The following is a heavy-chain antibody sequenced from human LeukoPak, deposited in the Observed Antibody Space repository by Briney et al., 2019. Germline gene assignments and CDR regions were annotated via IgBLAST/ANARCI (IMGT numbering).Heavy chain of an antibody. CDR3: AKDLTQLYLAFDY. Sequence: TGGSLRLSCAASGFTFSSYAMSWVRQAPGKGLEWVSLISEDGSRTYYADSVKGRFTISRDNSKNSLYLQMNSLRTEDTAFYYCAKDLTQLYLAFDYWGQGTLVTVSS. J-gene: IGHJ4*02. D-gene: IGHD5-18*01. CDR2: ISEDGSRT. CDR1: GFTFSSYA. V-gene: IGHV3-43*02.